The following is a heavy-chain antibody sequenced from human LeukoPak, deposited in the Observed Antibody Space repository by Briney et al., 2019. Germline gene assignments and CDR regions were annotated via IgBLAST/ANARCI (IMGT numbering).Heavy chain of an antibody. CDR1: GGSISSYY. D-gene: IGHD5-18*01. J-gene: IGHJ6*03. CDR3: ARGYSYGYYYYYYMDV. Sequence: PSETLSLTCTVSGGSISSYYWSWNRQPPGKGLEWIGYIYYSGSTNYNPSLKSRVTISVDTSKNQFSLKLSSVTAADTAVYYCARGYSYGYYYYYYMDVWGKGTTVTVSS. CDR2: IYYSGST. V-gene: IGHV4-59*01.